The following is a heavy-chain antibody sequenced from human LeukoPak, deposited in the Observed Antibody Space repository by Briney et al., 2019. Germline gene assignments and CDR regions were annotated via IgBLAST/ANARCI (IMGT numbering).Heavy chain of an antibody. CDR1: GFTVSNNY. Sequence: GGSLRLSCAASGFTVSNNYLSWVRQAPGKGLEWVSSITSTSRTIFYADSVEGRFTISRDNAKNTVSLEMNSLRTEDAAIYYCARDFPDNALFDLWGQGTLVSVSS. D-gene: IGHD2-8*01. V-gene: IGHV3-69-1*02. CDR2: ITSTSRTI. J-gene: IGHJ4*02. CDR3: ARDFPDNALFDL.